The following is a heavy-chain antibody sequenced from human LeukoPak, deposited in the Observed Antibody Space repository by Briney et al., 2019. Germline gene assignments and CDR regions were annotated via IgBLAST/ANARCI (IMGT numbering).Heavy chain of an antibody. D-gene: IGHD1-1*01. J-gene: IGHJ4*02. CDR3: AGPNTEATGYYFDY. CDR1: GYTFISYG. CDR2: IDTYKGST. Sequence: ASVKVSCKASGYTFISYGVSWVRQAPGQGLEWMGWIDTYKGSTNYAENLQGTVTVTTDTSTSTVYMELRSLRSDDTAVYYCAGPNTEATGYYFDYWGQGNLVTVPS. V-gene: IGHV1-18*01.